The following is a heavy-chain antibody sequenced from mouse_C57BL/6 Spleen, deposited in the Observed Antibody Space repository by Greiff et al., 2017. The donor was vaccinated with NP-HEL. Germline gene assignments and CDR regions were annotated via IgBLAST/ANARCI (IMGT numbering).Heavy chain of an antibody. Sequence: QVQLQQSGPGLVQPSQRLSIPCTVSGFSLTSYGVHWVRQSPGKGLEWLGVIWSGGSTDYNAAFISRLSISKDNSKSQVFFKMNSLQADDTAIYYCARIPSKGFAYWGQGTLVTVSA. CDR2: IWSGGST. V-gene: IGHV2-2*01. CDR3: ARIPSKGFAY. J-gene: IGHJ3*01. CDR1: GFSLTSYG.